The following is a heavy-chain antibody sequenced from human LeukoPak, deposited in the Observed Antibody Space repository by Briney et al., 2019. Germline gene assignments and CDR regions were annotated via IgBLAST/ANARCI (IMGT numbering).Heavy chain of an antibody. J-gene: IGHJ4*02. V-gene: IGHV3-30-3*02. CDR3: AKSRAGGYLRAFDF. CDR2: ISYDGNNK. Sequence: GGSLRLSCVASAFTFRSYAVHWVRRAPGKGLEWVTLISYDGNNKYYADSVKGRFTISRDNSKNTLFLQMNSLTTDDTAVYYCAKSRAGGYLRAFDFWGQGTLVTVSS. CDR1: AFTFRSYA. D-gene: IGHD5-18*01.